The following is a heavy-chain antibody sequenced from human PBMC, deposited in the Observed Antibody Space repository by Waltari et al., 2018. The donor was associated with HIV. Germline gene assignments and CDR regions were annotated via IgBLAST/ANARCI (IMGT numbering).Heavy chain of an antibody. CDR3: ARSYDYGGNPIYYGMDV. Sequence: QVQLVQSGAEVKKPGASVKVSCKASGYTFTSYDINWVRQATGQGLEWMGWMNPNSGNTGYAQKVQGRVTMTRNTSISTAYMELSSLRYEDTAVYYCARSYDYGGNPIYYGMDVWGQGTTVTVSS. CDR2: MNPNSGNT. CDR1: GYTFTSYD. V-gene: IGHV1-8*01. J-gene: IGHJ6*02. D-gene: IGHD4-17*01.